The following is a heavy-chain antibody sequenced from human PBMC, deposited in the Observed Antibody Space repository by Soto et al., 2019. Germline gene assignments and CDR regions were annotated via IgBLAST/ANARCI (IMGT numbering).Heavy chain of an antibody. J-gene: IGHJ6*04. CDR2: VSSGSSSI. CDR3: ANNYCYTMDV. V-gene: IGHV3-48*02. Sequence: EVQLVESGGGLVQPGGSLRLSCAASGLTFSSYSMHWVRQAPGKGLEWVSYVSSGSSSIYYADSVKGRFTISRDNAKNSLYLQMNSLRDDDKAVYYCANNYCYTMDVWGKGTTVIVSS. CDR1: GLTFSSYS.